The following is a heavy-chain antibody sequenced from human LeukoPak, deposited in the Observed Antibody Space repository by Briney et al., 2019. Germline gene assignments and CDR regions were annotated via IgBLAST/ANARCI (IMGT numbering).Heavy chain of an antibody. V-gene: IGHV1-18*01. J-gene: IGHJ4*02. CDR2: ISAYNGNT. CDR1: GYTFTSYG. CDR3: ARDIVVVPAAEKLDY. Sequence: ASVKVSCKASGYTFTSYGISWVRQAPGQGLEWMGWISAYNGNTNYAQKLQGRVTMTTDTSTSTAYMELRSLRSDDTAVYYCARDIVVVPAAEKLDYWGQGTLVTVSS. D-gene: IGHD2-2*01.